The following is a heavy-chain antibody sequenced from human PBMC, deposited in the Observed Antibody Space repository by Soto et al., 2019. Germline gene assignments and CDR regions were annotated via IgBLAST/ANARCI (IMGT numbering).Heavy chain of an antibody. D-gene: IGHD3-3*01. CDR2: IRDKVNKYAT. CDR1: GFTFSGSA. Sequence: EVQLVESGGGLVQPGGSLKLSCAASGFTFSGSAIHWVRQASGKGLEWVGRIRDKVNKYATAYAASVTGRFTISRDDSKNMAYLQMKSLKTDDTAVYYCGYDFWSGYYSVGQTSGMDVWGQGTTVTVSS. V-gene: IGHV3-73*02. J-gene: IGHJ6*02. CDR3: GYDFWSGYYSVGQTSGMDV.